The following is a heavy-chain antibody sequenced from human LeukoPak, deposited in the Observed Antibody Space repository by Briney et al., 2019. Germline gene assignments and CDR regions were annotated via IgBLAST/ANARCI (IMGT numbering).Heavy chain of an antibody. J-gene: IGHJ6*02. CDR2: IKSKTDGGTT. D-gene: IGHD2-15*01. CDR3: STVRYCSGGSCVGGMDV. CDR1: GFTFSSYA. V-gene: IGHV3-15*01. Sequence: KPGGSLRLSCAASGFTFSSYAMTWVRQAPGKGLEWVGRIKSKTDGGTTDYAAPVKGRFIISRDDSKNTLYLQMNSLKTEDTAVYYCSTVRYCSGGSCVGGMDVWGQGTTVTVSS.